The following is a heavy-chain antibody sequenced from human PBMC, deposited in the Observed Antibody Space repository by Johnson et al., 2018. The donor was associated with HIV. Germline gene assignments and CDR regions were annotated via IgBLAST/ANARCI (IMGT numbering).Heavy chain of an antibody. V-gene: IGHV3-30*02. J-gene: IGHJ3*02. CDR2: IVYAGSKK. CDR1: GFTFSSNA. D-gene: IGHD6-19*01. Sequence: QVQLVESGGGVVQPGGSLRLSCAASGFTFSSNAMHWVRQAPGKGLEWVAFIVYAGSKKYSADSVKGRFTISRDNSKNTLYLEMNSLRAEDTAVYYCAKGSGSGWLRDAFDIWGQGTMVTVSS. CDR3: AKGSGSGWLRDAFDI.